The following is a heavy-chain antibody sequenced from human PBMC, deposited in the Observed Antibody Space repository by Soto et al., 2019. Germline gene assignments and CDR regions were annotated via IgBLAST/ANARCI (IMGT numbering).Heavy chain of an antibody. V-gene: IGHV3-30-3*01. D-gene: IGHD6-19*01. CDR2: ISYDGSNK. Sequence: QVQLVESGGGVVQPGRSLRLSCAASGFTFSSYAMHWVRQAPGKGLEWVAVISYDGSNKYYADSVKGRFTISRDNSKNTLYLQMNSLRAEDTAMYYCARVSEQWLDWAYYFDYWGQGTLVTVSS. J-gene: IGHJ4*02. CDR1: GFTFSSYA. CDR3: ARVSEQWLDWAYYFDY.